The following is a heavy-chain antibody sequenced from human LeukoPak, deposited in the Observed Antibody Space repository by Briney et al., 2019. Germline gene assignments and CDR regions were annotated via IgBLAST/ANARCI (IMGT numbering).Heavy chain of an antibody. CDR1: GGPISSYY. CDR2: IYYSGST. D-gene: IGHD1-20*01. Sequence: SETLSLTCTVSGGPISSYYWSWMPQPPGEGLEGIGYIYYSGSTNYNPSLKSRVTISVETSKNQFSLKLSSVTAADTAVYYCARHGYNWNVCYGMDVWGQGTTVTVSS. J-gene: IGHJ6*02. V-gene: IGHV4-59*08. CDR3: ARHGYNWNVCYGMDV.